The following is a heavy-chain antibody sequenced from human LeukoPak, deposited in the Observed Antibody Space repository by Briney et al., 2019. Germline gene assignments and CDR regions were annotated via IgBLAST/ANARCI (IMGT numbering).Heavy chain of an antibody. CDR3: ARHVVAVGFDY. D-gene: IGHD3-22*01. V-gene: IGHV3-21*01. CDR1: GFTFSSYA. CDR2: ISSTSSYI. J-gene: IGHJ4*02. Sequence: GGTLRLSCAASGFTFSSYAMNWVRQAPGKGLEWVSSISSTSSYIYYADSVKGRFTISRDNAKNSLYLQMNSLRAEDTAVYYCARHVVAVGFDYWGQGTLVTVSS.